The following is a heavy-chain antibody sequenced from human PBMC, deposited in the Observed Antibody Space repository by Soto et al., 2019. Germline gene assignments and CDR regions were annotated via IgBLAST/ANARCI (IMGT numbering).Heavy chain of an antibody. Sequence: ASVKVSCKASGYTFTNYAIHWVRQAPGQRLEWMGWINAANGNTKYLQKFQGRVTITRDTSASTAYMELSSLKSEDTAVYYCARGPVRNWFDPWGQGTLVTVSS. CDR1: GYTFTNYA. J-gene: IGHJ5*02. CDR2: INAANGNT. V-gene: IGHV1-3*01. D-gene: IGHD2-2*01. CDR3: ARGPVRNWFDP.